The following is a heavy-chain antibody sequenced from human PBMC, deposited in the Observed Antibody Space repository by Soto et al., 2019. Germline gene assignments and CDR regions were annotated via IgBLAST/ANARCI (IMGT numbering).Heavy chain of an antibody. CDR2: IDPSDSQT. J-gene: IGHJ4*02. V-gene: IGHV5-10-1*01. D-gene: IGHD3-22*01. CDR3: ARQIYDSDTGPNFQYYFDS. Sequence: GESLKISCKGSGYSFAGYWITWVRQKPGKGLEWMGRIDPSDSQTYYSPSFRGHVTISVTKSITTVFLQWSSLRASDTAMYYCARQIYDSDTGPNFQYYFDSWGQGTPFTVSS. CDR1: GYSFAGYW.